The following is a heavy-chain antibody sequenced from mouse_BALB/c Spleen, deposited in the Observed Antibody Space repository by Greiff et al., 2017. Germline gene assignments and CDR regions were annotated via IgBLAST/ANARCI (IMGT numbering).Heavy chain of an antibody. V-gene: IGHV14-1*02. CDR3: ARWGNYDYYAMDY. Sequence: VQLQQPGAELVKPGASVKLSCKASGYTFTSYWMHWVKQRPEQGLEWIGWIDPENGNTIYDPKFQGKASITADTSSNTAYLQLSSLTSEDTAVYYCARWGNYDYYAMDYWGQGTSVTVSS. CDR2: IDPENGNT. D-gene: IGHD2-1*01. J-gene: IGHJ4*01. CDR1: GYTFTSYW.